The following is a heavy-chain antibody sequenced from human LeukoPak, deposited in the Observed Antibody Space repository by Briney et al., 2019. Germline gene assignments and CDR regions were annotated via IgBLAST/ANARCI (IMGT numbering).Heavy chain of an antibody. CDR2: IYTTGST. V-gene: IGHV4-61*02. CDR1: GGSISSGSYY. Sequence: SETLSLTCTVSGGSISSGSYYWSWIRQPAGKGLEWIGRIYTTGSTNYNPSLKSRVTISADTSKNQFSLKLSSVTAADTAVYYCARETFVVGYYYYYMDVWGKGTTVTISS. CDR3: ARETFVVGYYYYYMDV. D-gene: IGHD2-15*01. J-gene: IGHJ6*03.